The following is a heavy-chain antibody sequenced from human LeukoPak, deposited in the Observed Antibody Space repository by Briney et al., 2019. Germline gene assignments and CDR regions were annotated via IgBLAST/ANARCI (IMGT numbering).Heavy chain of an antibody. CDR1: GGSISDFY. CDR2: IHSIGGT. Sequence: SDTLSLTCAVYGGSISDFYWTLIRQPPEQGLEWIGYIHSIGGTNYNPSLKSRVTISVDTSKNQFSLKLSSVTAADTAFYYCARGHDYYYSGRQSWFDPWGQGTLVTVSS. V-gene: IGHV4-59*07. D-gene: IGHD3-10*01. J-gene: IGHJ5*02. CDR3: ARGHDYYYSGRQSWFDP.